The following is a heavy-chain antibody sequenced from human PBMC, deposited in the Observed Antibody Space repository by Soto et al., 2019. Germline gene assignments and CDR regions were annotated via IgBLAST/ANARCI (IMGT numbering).Heavy chain of an antibody. CDR1: GGSISSGGYY. CDR2: IYYSGST. CDR3: ARDGGALGYYYGMDV. Sequence: SETLSPTCTVSGGSISSGGYYWSWIRQHPGKGLEWIGYIYYSGSTYYNPSLKSRVTISVDTSKNQFSLKLSSVTAADTAVYYCARDGGALGYYYGMDVWGQGTTVTVSS. D-gene: IGHD2-15*01. V-gene: IGHV4-31*03. J-gene: IGHJ6*02.